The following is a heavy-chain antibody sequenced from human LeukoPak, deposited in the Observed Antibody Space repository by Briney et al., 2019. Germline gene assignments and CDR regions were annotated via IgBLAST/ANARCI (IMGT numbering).Heavy chain of an antibody. CDR2: ISSSGGNI. CDR1: GFTYSSYA. CDR3: AKGGSDYDDHGYSFDY. J-gene: IGHJ4*02. D-gene: IGHD1-26*01. Sequence: GGSLRLSCAGSGFTYSSYAMRWVRQAPGKGLEWVSAISSSGGNIYYADSVKGRFTISRDNSKNTLYLQMNSLRAEDTAVYYCAKGGSDYDDHGYSFDYWGQGALVTVSS. V-gene: IGHV3-23*01.